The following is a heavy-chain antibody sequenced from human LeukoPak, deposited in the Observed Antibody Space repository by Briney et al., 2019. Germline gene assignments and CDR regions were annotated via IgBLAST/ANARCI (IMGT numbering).Heavy chain of an antibody. CDR2: MNPNSGNT. V-gene: IGHV1-8*01. Sequence: GASVKVSCKASGYTFTSYDFNWVRQATGQGLEWMGWMNPNSGNTGYAQKFQGRVTMTRNTSISTAYMELSSLRSEDTAVYYCARAKQWLKAQDYWGQGTLVTVSS. J-gene: IGHJ4*02. CDR1: GYTFTSYD. D-gene: IGHD6-19*01. CDR3: ARAKQWLKAQDY.